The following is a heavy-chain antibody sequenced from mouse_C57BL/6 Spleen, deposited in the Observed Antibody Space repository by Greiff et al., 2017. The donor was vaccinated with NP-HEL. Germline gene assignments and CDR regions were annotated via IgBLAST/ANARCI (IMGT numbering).Heavy chain of an antibody. J-gene: IGHJ4*01. CDR3: ARHALYSNPMDY. CDR2: ISNGGGST. D-gene: IGHD2-5*01. CDR1: GFTFSDYY. V-gene: IGHV5-12*01. Sequence: DVMLVESGGGLVQPGGSLKLSCAASGFTFSDYYMYWVRQTPEKRLEWVAYISNGGGSTYYPDTVKGRFTISRDNAKNTLYLQMSRLKSEDTAMYYCARHALYSNPMDYWGQGTSVTVSS.